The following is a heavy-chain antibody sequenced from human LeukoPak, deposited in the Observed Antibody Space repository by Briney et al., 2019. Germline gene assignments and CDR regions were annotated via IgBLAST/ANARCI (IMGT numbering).Heavy chain of an antibody. J-gene: IGHJ3*02. V-gene: IGHV3-64*01. CDR1: GFTFSYYA. D-gene: IGHD6-6*01. Sequence: GASLRLSCAASGFTFSYYAMYWVRQAPGKGLEFVSAITSDGGSTYYSNSVKDRFTISRDNSKNTLYLQMGSLRAEDVAVYYCARGPSIAARYAAFDIWGQGTMVTVSS. CDR2: ITSDGGST. CDR3: ARGPSIAARYAAFDI.